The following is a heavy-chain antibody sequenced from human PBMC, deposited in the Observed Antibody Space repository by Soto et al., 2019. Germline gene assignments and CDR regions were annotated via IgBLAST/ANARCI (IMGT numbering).Heavy chain of an antibody. Sequence: ASETLSLTCTVSGGSISSYYWSWIRQPPGKGLEWIGYIYYSGSINYNPSLKSRVTISVDTSKNQFSLKLSSVTAADTAVYYCASDSSWTNSNTYYYSYGMDVWGQGTTVTVSS. CDR1: GGSISSYY. CDR2: IYYSGSI. V-gene: IGHV4-59*01. D-gene: IGHD6-13*01. CDR3: ASDSSWTNSNTYYYSYGMDV. J-gene: IGHJ6*02.